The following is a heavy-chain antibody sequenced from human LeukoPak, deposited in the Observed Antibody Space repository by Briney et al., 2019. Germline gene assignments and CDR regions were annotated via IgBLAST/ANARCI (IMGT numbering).Heavy chain of an antibody. CDR1: SFIFSNAW. Sequence: GGSLRLSCAASSFIFSNAWMNWVRQAPGKGLEWVGRIKSKTDGGTTDYAAPVKGRFIISRDDSKNTLYLQMNSLKTEDTALYYCTTVYLTGEGNDYWGQGTLVTVSS. J-gene: IGHJ4*02. CDR3: TTVYLTGEGNDY. D-gene: IGHD3-9*01. CDR2: IKSKTDGGTT. V-gene: IGHV3-15*07.